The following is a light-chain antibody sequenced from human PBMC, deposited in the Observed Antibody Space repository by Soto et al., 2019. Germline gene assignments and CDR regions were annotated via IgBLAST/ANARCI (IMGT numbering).Light chain of an antibody. J-gene: IGKJ4*01. V-gene: IGKV3-20*01. CDR2: GAS. Sequence: IVMTHSPATLCVSPGEIATLSFRASQSVSRNLAWYQQKPGQAPRLLIYGASSRATGIPDRFSGSGSGTDFTLTISRLEPEDFAVYYCQQFSSYPLTFGGGTKVDIK. CDR3: QQFSSYPLT. CDR1: QSVSRN.